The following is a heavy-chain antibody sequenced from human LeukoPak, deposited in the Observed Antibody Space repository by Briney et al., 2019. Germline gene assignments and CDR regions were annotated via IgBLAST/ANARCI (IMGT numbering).Heavy chain of an antibody. D-gene: IGHD2-2*02. V-gene: IGHV5-51*01. CDR1: GYRFTSYW. CDR2: IYPDDSDT. Sequence: GESLKISCKGSGYRFTSYWIGWVRQMPGKGLEWMGLIYPDDSDTRYSPSFQGQVTISADKSISTAYLQWSSLKASDTAMYYCAIGGDSTTSCYRCFDHWGQGTLVTVSS. J-gene: IGHJ4*02. CDR3: AIGGDSTTSCYRCFDH.